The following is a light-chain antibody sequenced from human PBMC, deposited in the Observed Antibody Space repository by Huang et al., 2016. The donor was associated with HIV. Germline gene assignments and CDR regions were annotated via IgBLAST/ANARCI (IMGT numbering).Light chain of an antibody. V-gene: IGKV1-39*01. J-gene: IGKJ4*01. CDR3: QQSFSTLT. CDR2: GTS. CDR1: ENITSF. Sequence: DIQMTQSPSSLSASVGDSVSISCRATENITSFLYWYPQKPGTAPRLLIYGTSTLQSGVPSRFSGRGSGTDFTLTIRSLQPEDIGTYYCQQSFSTLTFGGGTKVQIK.